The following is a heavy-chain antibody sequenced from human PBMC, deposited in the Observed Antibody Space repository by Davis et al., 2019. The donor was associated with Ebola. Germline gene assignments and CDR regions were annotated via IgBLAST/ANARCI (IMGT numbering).Heavy chain of an antibody. CDR3: ARDTDGSGSYVIDY. CDR1: GFTFSSYA. V-gene: IGHV3-30-3*01. Sequence: GESLKISCAAPGFTFSSYAMHWVRQAPGKGLEWVAVISYDGSNKYYADSVKGRFTISRDDSKNTLCLQMNSLRAEDTAVYYCARDTDGSGSYVIDYWGQGTLVTVSS. D-gene: IGHD3-10*01. J-gene: IGHJ4*02. CDR2: ISYDGSNK.